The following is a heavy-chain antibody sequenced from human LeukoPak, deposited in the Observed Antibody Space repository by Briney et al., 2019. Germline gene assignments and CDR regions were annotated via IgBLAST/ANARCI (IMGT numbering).Heavy chain of an antibody. J-gene: IGHJ4*02. CDR1: GFTVSSNY. CDR2: IYSGGST. Sequence: GGSLRLSCAASGFTVSSNYMSWVRQAPGKGLEWVSVIYSGGSTYYADSVKGRFTISRDNSKNTLYLQMNSLRAEDTAVYYCASTYDYVWGSFPAPDYWGQGTLVTVSS. V-gene: IGHV3-66*01. D-gene: IGHD3-16*01. CDR3: ASTYDYVWGSFPAPDY.